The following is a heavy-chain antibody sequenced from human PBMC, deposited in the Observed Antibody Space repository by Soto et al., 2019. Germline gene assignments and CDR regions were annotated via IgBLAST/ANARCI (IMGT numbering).Heavy chain of an antibody. V-gene: IGHV3-23*01. CDR1: GFTFSSYA. D-gene: IGHD3-16*01. CDR3: AKGGYYSLFDI. CDR2: ISGSGGST. Sequence: GGSLRLSCAASGFTFSSYAMSWVRQAPGKGLEWVSAISGSGGSTYYADSVKGRFTISRDNSNNTLSLQMHILRVEDTAVYFCAKGGYYSLFDIWGQGTMVTVSS. J-gene: IGHJ3*02.